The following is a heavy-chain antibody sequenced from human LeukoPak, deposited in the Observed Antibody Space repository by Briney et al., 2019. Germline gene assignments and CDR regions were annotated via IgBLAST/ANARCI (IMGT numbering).Heavy chain of an antibody. CDR1: GYIFTSYW. D-gene: IGHD6-19*01. CDR2: IYPGDSDT. CDR3: ARHKRVAVAGTYWFDP. Sequence: GESLKISCKGSGYIFTSYWLAWVRQIPGKGLEWMGIIYPGDSDTRYSPSFQGQVTISADKSISTAYLQWSSLKASDTAMYYCARHKRVAVAGTYWFDPWGEGTLVTVSS. J-gene: IGHJ5*02. V-gene: IGHV5-51*01.